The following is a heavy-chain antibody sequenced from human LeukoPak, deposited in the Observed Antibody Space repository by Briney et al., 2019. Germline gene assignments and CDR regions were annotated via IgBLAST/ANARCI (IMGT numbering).Heavy chain of an antibody. Sequence: KPSETLSLTCAVSGYSISSGYYWGWIRQPPGKGLEWIGSIYHSGSTYYNPSLKSRVTISVDTPKNQFSLKLSSVTAADTAVYYCARLDYYDSSGYRGDYWGQGTLVTVSS. D-gene: IGHD3-22*01. V-gene: IGHV4-38-2*01. CDR3: ARLDYYDSSGYRGDY. J-gene: IGHJ4*02. CDR1: GYSISSGYY. CDR2: IYHSGST.